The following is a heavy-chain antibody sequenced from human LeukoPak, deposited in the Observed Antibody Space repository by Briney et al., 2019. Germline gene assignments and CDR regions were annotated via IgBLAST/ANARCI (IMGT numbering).Heavy chain of an antibody. D-gene: IGHD3-22*01. CDR2: ISWNSGSI. J-gene: IGHJ3*02. CDR1: GFTFDDYA. CDR3: AKVGYYDSSGYYASGFDI. V-gene: IGHV3-9*01. Sequence: PGGSLRLSCAASGFTFDDYAMHWVRQAPGKGLEWVSGISWNSGSIGYADSVKGRFTISRDNAKNSLYLQMNSLRAEDTALYYCAKVGYYDSSGYYASGFDIWGQGTMVTVSP.